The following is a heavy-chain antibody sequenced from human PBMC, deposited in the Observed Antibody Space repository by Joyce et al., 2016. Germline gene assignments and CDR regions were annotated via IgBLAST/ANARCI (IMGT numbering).Heavy chain of an antibody. J-gene: IGHJ6*02. Sequence: HLQESGPGLVKPSETLSLTCTISGDSFSDTSYYWSWIRQPPGKGLEWLGFIYNRETTPYNPSLGGRLSSSAGAAKKQFSLRLTSVTSADTAVYYCATFLPSRVGGFQFFGLDVWGQGTTVIVS. V-gene: IGHV4-61*01. CDR2: IYNRETT. D-gene: IGHD2/OR15-2a*01. CDR3: ATFLPSRVGGFQFFGLDV. CDR1: GDSFSDTSYY.